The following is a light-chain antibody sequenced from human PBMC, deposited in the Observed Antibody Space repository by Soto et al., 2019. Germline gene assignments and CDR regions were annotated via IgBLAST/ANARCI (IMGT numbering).Light chain of an antibody. Sequence: EIVLTQSPGTLSLSPGERATLSCRASQSVSSSYLAWYQQKPGQAPRLLIYGASSRATGIPDRFSGSGSGTDFSLTIIRREPADFAVYYCQQYGSSPPYTFGQGTKLEIK. CDR3: QQYGSSPPYT. CDR2: GAS. CDR1: QSVSSSY. V-gene: IGKV3-20*01. J-gene: IGKJ2*01.